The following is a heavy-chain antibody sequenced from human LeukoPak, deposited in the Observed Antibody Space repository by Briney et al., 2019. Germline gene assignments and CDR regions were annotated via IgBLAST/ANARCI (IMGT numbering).Heavy chain of an antibody. CDR2: IRYDGSNK. CDR1: GFTFSSYG. CDR3: AKGIRFLEWLPLDY. V-gene: IGHV3-30*02. J-gene: IGHJ4*02. Sequence: GGSLRLSCAASGFTFSSYGMHWVRQAPGKGLEWVAFIRYDGSNKYYADSVKGRFTISRDNSKNTLYLQMNSLRAEDTAVYYCAKGIRFLEWLPLDYWGQGTLVTVSS. D-gene: IGHD3-3*01.